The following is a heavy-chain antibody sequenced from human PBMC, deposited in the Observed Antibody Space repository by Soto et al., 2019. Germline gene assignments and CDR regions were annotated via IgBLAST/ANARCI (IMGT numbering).Heavy chain of an antibody. CDR2: ISSNGAGT. V-gene: IGHV3-23*01. J-gene: IGHJ1*01. D-gene: IGHD6-19*01. CDR3: AKGVPGIAVAGTGYFQH. Sequence: PGGSLRLSCAASGFTFSKYAMTWARQAPGKGLEWASAISSNGAGTYYVDSVKGRFTVSRDNSKNTLYLQMHSLRAEDTAVYYCAKGVPGIAVAGTGYFQHWGQGTLVTVSS. CDR1: GFTFSKYA.